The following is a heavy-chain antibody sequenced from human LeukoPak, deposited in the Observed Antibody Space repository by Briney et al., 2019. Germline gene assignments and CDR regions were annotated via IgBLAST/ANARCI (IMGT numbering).Heavy chain of an antibody. D-gene: IGHD3-10*01. Sequence: LSLTCAVYGGSFSGYYWSWIRQPPGKGLEWVAVISYDGSNKYYADSVKGRFTISRDNSKNTLYLQMNSLRAEDTAVYYCAREVGYGSGIFQRYFDYWGQGTLVTVSS. CDR2: ISYDGSNK. CDR1: GGSFSGYY. V-gene: IGHV3-30*03. CDR3: AREVGYGSGIFQRYFDY. J-gene: IGHJ4*02.